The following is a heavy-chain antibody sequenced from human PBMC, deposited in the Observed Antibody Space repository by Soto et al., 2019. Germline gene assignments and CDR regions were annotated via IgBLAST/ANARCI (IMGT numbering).Heavy chain of an antibody. D-gene: IGHD2-15*01. Sequence: PGGSLRLSCAASGFTFSTYAMAWVRQAPGKGLEWVSAISDIDGSTYYVDSVKGRFTISRDDSKNTLYLQMTSLRAEDTAVYYCAKGSAGYGYWGQGTLVTVSS. V-gene: IGHV3-23*01. J-gene: IGHJ4*02. CDR1: GFTFSTYA. CDR3: AKGSAGYGY. CDR2: ISDIDGST.